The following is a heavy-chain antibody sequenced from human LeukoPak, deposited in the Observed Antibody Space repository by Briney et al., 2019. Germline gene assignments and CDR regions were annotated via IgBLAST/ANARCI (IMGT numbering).Heavy chain of an antibody. D-gene: IGHD3-22*01. CDR1: GYTFTGYY. J-gene: IGHJ5*02. CDR2: INPNSGGT. CDR3: ARLSEYYYDSSAIPP. Sequence: ASVKVSCKASGYTFTGYYMHWVRQAPGQGLEWMGWINPNSGGTNYAQKFQGRVTMTRDTSISTAYMELSSLRSDDTAVYYCARLSEYYYDSSAIPPWGQGTLVTVSS. V-gene: IGHV1-2*02.